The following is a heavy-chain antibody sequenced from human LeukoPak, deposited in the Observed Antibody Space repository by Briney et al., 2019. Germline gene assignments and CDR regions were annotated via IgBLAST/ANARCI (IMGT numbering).Heavy chain of an antibody. CDR3: ARGYYDLVHLGY. V-gene: IGHV3-30-3*01. Sequence: GGSLRLSCAASGFTSSSYAMHWVRQAPGKGLEWVAVISYDGSNKYYADSVKGRFTISRDNSKNTLYLQMNSLRAEDTAVYYCARGYYDLVHLGYWGQGTLVTVSS. J-gene: IGHJ4*02. CDR2: ISYDGSNK. D-gene: IGHD3-3*01. CDR1: GFTSSSYA.